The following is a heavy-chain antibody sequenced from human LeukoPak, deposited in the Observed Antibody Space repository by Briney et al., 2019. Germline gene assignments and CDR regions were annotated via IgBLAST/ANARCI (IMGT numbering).Heavy chain of an antibody. V-gene: IGHV1-18*01. Sequence: GASVKVSCKASGYTFTRYGISWVRQAPGQGLEWMGWISANNGDTNSAQKFQDRVTMTTDTSTSTAYMELRSLRSDDTAVYYCARDLDSGSYFPTDYWGQGTLVTVSS. J-gene: IGHJ4*02. CDR3: ARDLDSGSYFPTDY. CDR1: GYTFTRYG. CDR2: ISANNGDT. D-gene: IGHD1-26*01.